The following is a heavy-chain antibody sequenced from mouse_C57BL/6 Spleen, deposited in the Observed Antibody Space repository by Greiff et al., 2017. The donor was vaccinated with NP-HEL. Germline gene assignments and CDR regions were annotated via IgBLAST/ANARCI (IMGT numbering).Heavy chain of an antibody. CDR3: ARYDYDEDFDY. Sequence: DVKLVESGGGLVKPGGSLKLSCAASGFTFSSYAMSWVRQTPEKRLEWVATISDGGSYTYYPDNVKGRFTISKDNAKNNLYLQMSHLKSEDTAMYYCARYDYDEDFDYWGHSTTLTVSS. V-gene: IGHV5-4*03. D-gene: IGHD2-4*01. CDR2: ISDGGSYT. J-gene: IGHJ2*01. CDR1: GFTFSSYA.